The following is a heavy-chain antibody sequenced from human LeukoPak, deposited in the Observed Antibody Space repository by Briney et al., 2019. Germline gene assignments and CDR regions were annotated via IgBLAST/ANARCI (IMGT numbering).Heavy chain of an antibody. J-gene: IGHJ5*02. CDR2: INYSGST. CDR3: ARTYSSGTYGWFDP. Sequence: SETLSLTCTVSGGSISNYYWNWIRQPPGKGLECIGYINYSGSTNYNPSLKSRVTISVDTSKNQFSLKLSSVTAADTAIYYCARTYSSGTYGWFDPWGQGTLVTVSS. D-gene: IGHD3-10*01. V-gene: IGHV4-59*01. CDR1: GGSISNYY.